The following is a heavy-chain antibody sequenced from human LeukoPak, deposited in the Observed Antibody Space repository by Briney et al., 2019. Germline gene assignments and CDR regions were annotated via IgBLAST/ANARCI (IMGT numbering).Heavy chain of an antibody. CDR2: ISYDGSNK. J-gene: IGHJ4*02. V-gene: IGHV3-30*18. D-gene: IGHD4-17*01. CDR3: AKFILPTVTTGIDY. CDR1: GFTFSSYG. Sequence: GSLRLSCAASGFTFSSYGMHWVRQAPGKGLEWVAVISYDGSNKYYADSVKGRFTISRDNSKNTLYLQMNSLRAEDTAVYYCAKFILPTVTTGIDYWGQGTLVTVSS.